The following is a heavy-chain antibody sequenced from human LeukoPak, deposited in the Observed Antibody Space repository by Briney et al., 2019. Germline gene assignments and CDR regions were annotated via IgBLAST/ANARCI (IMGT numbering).Heavy chain of an antibody. D-gene: IGHD4-11*01. CDR3: ARSSDYSDYLTERYYMDV. V-gene: IGHV1-69*05. CDR1: GGTFSSYA. Sequence: GASVKVSCKASGGTFSSYAISWVRQAPGQGLEWMGRIIPIFGTANYAQKFQGRVTITTDESTSTAYMELSSLRSEDTAVYYCARSSDYSDYLTERYYMDVWGKGTTVTLSS. J-gene: IGHJ6*03. CDR2: IIPIFGTA.